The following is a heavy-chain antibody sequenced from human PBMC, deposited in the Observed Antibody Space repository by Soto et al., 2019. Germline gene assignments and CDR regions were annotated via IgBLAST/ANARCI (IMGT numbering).Heavy chain of an antibody. CDR3: AREPDYSFDY. Sequence: QVQLVESGGGVVQPRRSLRLSCAASGFTFSSYAMHWVRQAPGKGLEWVAVISYDGSNKYYADSVKGRFTISRDNSKNTLYLQMNSLRAEDSTVYYCAREPDYSFDYWGQGTLVTVSS. CDR2: ISYDGSNK. V-gene: IGHV3-30-3*01. CDR1: GFTFSSYA. J-gene: IGHJ4*02. D-gene: IGHD4-4*01.